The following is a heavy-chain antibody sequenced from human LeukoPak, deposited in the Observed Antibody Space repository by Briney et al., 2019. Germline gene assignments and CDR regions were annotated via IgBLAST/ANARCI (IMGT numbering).Heavy chain of an antibody. V-gene: IGHV5-51*01. CDR2: IYPADSDT. CDR1: GYAFTTNW. CDR3: ARPGYSGSLEY. J-gene: IGHJ4*02. D-gene: IGHD1-26*01. Sequence: ESLKISCKGSGYAFTTNWIGWVRQMPGKGLERMGIIYPADSDTRYSPSFQGQVTISADKSISTAYLQWNSLKASDTAMYYCARPGYSGSLEYWGQGTLVTVSS.